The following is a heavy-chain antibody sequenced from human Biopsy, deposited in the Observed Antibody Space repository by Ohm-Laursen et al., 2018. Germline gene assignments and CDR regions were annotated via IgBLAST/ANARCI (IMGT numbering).Heavy chain of an antibody. Sequence: SETLSLTCAVSGGSISGSSWSWIRQAPGTGLEWIGYISYSRDTNYNPSLKSLITISVDTSKNQFSLKLTSVTAADTAVYYCAKHGGGWTGDDAFHIWGQGTMVTVSS. V-gene: IGHV4-59*08. CDR3: AKHGGGWTGDDAFHI. J-gene: IGHJ3*02. CDR2: ISYSRDT. CDR1: GGSISGSS. D-gene: IGHD6-19*01.